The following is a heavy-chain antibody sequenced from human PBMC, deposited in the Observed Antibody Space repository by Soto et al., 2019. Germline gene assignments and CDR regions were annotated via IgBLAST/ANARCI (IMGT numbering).Heavy chain of an antibody. D-gene: IGHD2-2*01. J-gene: IGHJ5*02. CDR1: GAPITWGDYS. Sequence: NPSETLSLTCAFPGAPITWGDYSWNWIRQPPGKGLEWIVYIFHGGSTYYNPSLRSRFTISVDRSRPQFSQKMSSVTAADTAVYYCARGRVVVPAAVMFNCLDPWGQGALVTV. V-gene: IGHV4-30-2*01. CDR2: IFHGGST. CDR3: ARGRVVVPAAVMFNCLDP.